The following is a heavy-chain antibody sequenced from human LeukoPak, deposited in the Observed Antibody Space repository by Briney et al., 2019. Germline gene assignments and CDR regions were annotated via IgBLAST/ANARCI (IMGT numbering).Heavy chain of an antibody. V-gene: IGHV3-21*01. CDR2: ISSSSYI. J-gene: IGHJ4*02. CDR1: GFTFSSYS. CDR3: ARDCADIVVVPAAIDSSSGDY. D-gene: IGHD2-2*02. Sequence: GGSLRLSCAASGFTFSSYSMNWVRQAPGKGLEWVSSISSSSYIYYADSVKGRFTISRDNAKNSLYLQMNSLRAEDTAVYYCARDCADIVVVPAAIDSSSGDYWGQGTLVTVSS.